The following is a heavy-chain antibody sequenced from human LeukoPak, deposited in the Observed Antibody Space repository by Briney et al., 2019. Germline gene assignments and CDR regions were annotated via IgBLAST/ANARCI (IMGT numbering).Heavy chain of an antibody. J-gene: IGHJ4*02. CDR1: GFTFTSYS. D-gene: IGHD3-10*01. CDR3: AKDLSGSGLDY. CDR2: IRYDGSKK. V-gene: IGHV3-30*02. Sequence: GGSLRLSCAASGFTFTSYSMHWVRQAPGKGLEWVAFIRYDGSKKNYADSVKGRFTIPRDNSKNTLYLQMNSMRAEDTAVYYCAKDLSGSGLDYWGQGTLVTVSS.